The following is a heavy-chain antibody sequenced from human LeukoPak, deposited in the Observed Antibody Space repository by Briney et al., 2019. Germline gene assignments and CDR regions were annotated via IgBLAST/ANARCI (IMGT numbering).Heavy chain of an antibody. CDR3: ARSYYGDYGYYYGMDV. V-gene: IGHV5-10-1*01. CDR1: GYSFTSYW. J-gene: IGHJ6*02. Sequence: TGESLRISCKGSGYSFTSYWISWVRQMPGKGLEWMGRIDPSDSYTNYSPSFQGHVTISADKSISTAYLQWRSLKASDTAMYYCARSYYGDYGYYYGMDVWGQGTTVTVSS. D-gene: IGHD4-17*01. CDR2: IDPSDSYT.